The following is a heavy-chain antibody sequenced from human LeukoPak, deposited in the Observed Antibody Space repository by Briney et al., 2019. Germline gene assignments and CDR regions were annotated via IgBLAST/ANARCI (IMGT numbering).Heavy chain of an antibody. CDR3: ARGGIGRDGYNRFDY. CDR2: INHSGST. Sequence: SETLSLTCAVYGGSFSGYYWSWIRQPPGKGLEWIGEINHSGSTNYNPSLKGRVTISVDTSKNQFSLKLSSVTAADTAVYYCARGGIGRDGYNRFDYWGQETLVTVSS. CDR1: GGSFSGYY. J-gene: IGHJ4*02. V-gene: IGHV4-34*01. D-gene: IGHD5-24*01.